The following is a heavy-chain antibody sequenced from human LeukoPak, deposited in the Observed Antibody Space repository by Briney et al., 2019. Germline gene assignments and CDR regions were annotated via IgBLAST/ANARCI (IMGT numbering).Heavy chain of an antibody. CDR3: ARVAYDFWSGYYNSFDY. Sequence: ASVKVSCKASGYTFTSYGISWVRQAPGQGLEWMGWISAYNGNTNYAQKLQGRVTMTTDTSTSTAYMELRSLRSDDTAVYYCARVAYDFWSGYYNSFDYWGQGTRVTVSS. CDR1: GYTFTSYG. V-gene: IGHV1-18*01. CDR2: ISAYNGNT. D-gene: IGHD3-3*01. J-gene: IGHJ4*02.